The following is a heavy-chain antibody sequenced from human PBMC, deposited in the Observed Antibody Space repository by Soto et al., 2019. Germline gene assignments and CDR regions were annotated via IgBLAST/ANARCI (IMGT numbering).Heavy chain of an antibody. CDR1: GGSVSSGSYY. CDR2: IYYSGST. Sequence: PSETLSLTCTVSGGSVSSGSYYWSWIRQPPGKGLEWIGYIYYSGSTNYNPSLKSRVTISVDTSKNQFSLKLSSVTAADTAVYYCARDMAGMDVWGQGTTVTVSS. V-gene: IGHV4-61*01. J-gene: IGHJ6*02. D-gene: IGHD3-10*01. CDR3: ARDMAGMDV.